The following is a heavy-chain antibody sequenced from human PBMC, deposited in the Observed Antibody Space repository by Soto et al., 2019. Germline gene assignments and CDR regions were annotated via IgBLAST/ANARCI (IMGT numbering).Heavy chain of an antibody. CDR1: GLSFSSYG. CDR2: VSYDGSKK. CDR3: AKDRHAIAVAGSPVDY. J-gene: IGHJ4*02. V-gene: IGHV3-30*18. Sequence: QVQLVESGGGVVQPERSLRLSCAASGLSFSSYGMHWVREAPGKGLEWVASVSYDGSKKYYANSAKGRFTISRDNSNNMLYLQMSSLRVEDTAVYYCAKDRHAIAVAGSPVDYWGQGTLVIVSS. D-gene: IGHD6-19*01.